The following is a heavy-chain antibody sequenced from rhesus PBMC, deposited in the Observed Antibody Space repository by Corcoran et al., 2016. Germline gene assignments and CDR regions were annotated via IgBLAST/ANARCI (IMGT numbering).Heavy chain of an antibody. CDR2: IYGGSGST. J-gene: IGHJ3*01. D-gene: IGHD2-27*01. CDR1: GGSIRGSSL. Sequence: QVQLQESGPGVVKPSETLSLTCAVSGGSIRGSSLWSWIRQPPGKGLEWIGYIYGGSGSTSYNPSLKSRVSISIDTSKNQFSMKLSSVTAGDTAVYYGARACGGIYCYFPDAFDFWGQGLRVTVSS. CDR3: ARACGGIYCYFPDAFDF. V-gene: IGHV4S7*01.